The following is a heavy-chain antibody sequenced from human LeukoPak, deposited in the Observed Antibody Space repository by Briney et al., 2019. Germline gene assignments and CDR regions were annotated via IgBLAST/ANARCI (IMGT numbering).Heavy chain of an antibody. CDR1: GGTFTSYA. V-gene: IGHV1-69*05. CDR2: IIPIFGTA. Sequence: SVKVSCKASGGTFTSYAISWVRQAPGQGLEWMGGIIPIFGTANYAQKFQGRVTITTDESTSTAYIELSSLRSEDTAVYYCARAVDFWSGYYHFDYWGQGTLVTVSS. CDR3: ARAVDFWSGYYHFDY. D-gene: IGHD3-3*01. J-gene: IGHJ4*02.